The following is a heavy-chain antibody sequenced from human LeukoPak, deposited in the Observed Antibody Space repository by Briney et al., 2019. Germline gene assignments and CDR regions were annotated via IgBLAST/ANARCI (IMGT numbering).Heavy chain of an antibody. CDR2: LHADSGMT. CDR1: GFTFSSYA. D-gene: IGHD2-2*01. CDR3: VKDFLHGPHIEPVGSVGPFDY. J-gene: IGHJ4*02. V-gene: IGHV3-23*01. Sequence: GGSLRLSCATSGFTFSSYAMSWVRQAPGKGLEWVSGLHADSGMTYYADSVKGRFTISRDNSKNTLYFQMNSLRAEDTAVYYCVKDFLHGPHIEPVGSVGPFDYWGQGTLVTVSS.